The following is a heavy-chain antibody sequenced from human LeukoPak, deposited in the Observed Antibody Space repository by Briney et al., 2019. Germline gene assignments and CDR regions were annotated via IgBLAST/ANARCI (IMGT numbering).Heavy chain of an antibody. D-gene: IGHD6-6*01. CDR2: ISSSSSTI. J-gene: IGHJ4*02. Sequence: GGSLRLSCAASGFTFSTYSINWVRQAPGKGLEWVSYISSSSSTIYYADSVKGRFTISRDNAKNSLYLQMNSLRAEDTAVYYCARDPSSSYDYWGQGTLVTVSS. V-gene: IGHV3-48*04. CDR1: GFTFSTYS. CDR3: ARDPSSSYDY.